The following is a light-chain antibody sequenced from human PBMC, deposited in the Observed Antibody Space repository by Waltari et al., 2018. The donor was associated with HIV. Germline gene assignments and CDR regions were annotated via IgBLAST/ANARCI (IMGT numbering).Light chain of an antibody. J-gene: IGLJ3*02. V-gene: IGLV2-11*01. CDR1: FRDVGGYTF. CDR2: DVN. Sequence: QSALTQPRSVSGSPGQSVTISCSGTFRDVGGYTFVSGYQQHSGTAPKLVIFDVNKRPSGVPDRFSGSKSGNTASLTVSGLQAEDEADYFCCSYAGSFTLLFGGGTNLAVL. CDR3: CSYAGSFTLL.